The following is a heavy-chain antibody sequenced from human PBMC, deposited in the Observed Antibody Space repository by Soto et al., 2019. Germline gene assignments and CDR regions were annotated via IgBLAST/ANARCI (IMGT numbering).Heavy chain of an antibody. CDR2: INHSGST. D-gene: IGHD3-10*01. CDR1: GGSFSGYY. J-gene: IGHJ5*02. V-gene: IGHV4-34*01. CDR3: ARTMVRGQLGYVNRLPNWFDP. Sequence: SETLSLTCAVYGGSFSGYYWSWIRQPPGKGLEWIGEINHSGSTNYNPSLKSRVTISVDTSKNQFSLKLSSVTAADTAVYYCARTMVRGQLGYVNRLPNWFDPWGQGTLVTVSS.